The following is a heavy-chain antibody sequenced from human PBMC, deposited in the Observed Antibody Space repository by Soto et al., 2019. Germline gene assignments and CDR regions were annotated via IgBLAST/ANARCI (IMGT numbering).Heavy chain of an antibody. CDR2: ISGSGGST. J-gene: IGHJ4*02. Sequence: GGSLRLSCAASGFTFSSYAMSWVRQAPGKGLEWVSAISGSGGSTYYADSVKGRFTISRDNSKNTLYLQMNSLRAEDTAVYYCAKLPSSGSYYNPLDHWGQGTLVTVSS. D-gene: IGHD3-10*01. V-gene: IGHV3-23*01. CDR1: GFTFSSYA. CDR3: AKLPSSGSYYNPLDH.